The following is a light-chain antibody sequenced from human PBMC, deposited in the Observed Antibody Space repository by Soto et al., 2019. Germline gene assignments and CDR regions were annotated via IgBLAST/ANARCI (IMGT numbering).Light chain of an antibody. J-gene: IGKJ1*01. CDR1: QSVRSN. CDR3: QQYNTWPPT. V-gene: IGKV3-15*01. Sequence: EIVMTQSPATLSVSPGERVTLPCRASQSVRSNLAWYQQKPGQAPRLLIYGASTRATGIPARFSGSGSGTEFTLTISSLQSEDFALYYCQQYNTWPPTFGQGTKVDIK. CDR2: GAS.